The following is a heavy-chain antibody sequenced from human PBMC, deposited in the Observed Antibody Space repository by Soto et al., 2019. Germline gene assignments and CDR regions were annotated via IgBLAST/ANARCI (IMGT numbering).Heavy chain of an antibody. V-gene: IGHV3-74*01. CDR3: AREFCSGGNCYTYYFDP. CDR1: GLTFNRYW. Sequence: GGSLRLSCAASGLTFNRYWMHWVRHAPGKGLVWVSHINTDGTNSNYADSVKGRFTISRDNAKSTLFLQMNSLRDEDTAVYYCAREFCSGGNCYTYYFDPWGQGIPVTVSS. CDR2: INTDGTNS. D-gene: IGHD2-15*01. J-gene: IGHJ5*02.